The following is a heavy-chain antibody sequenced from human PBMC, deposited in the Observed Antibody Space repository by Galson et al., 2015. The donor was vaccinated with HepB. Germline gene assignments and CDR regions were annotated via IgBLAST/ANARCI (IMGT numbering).Heavy chain of an antibody. CDR3: ARGGYDLENFDY. V-gene: IGHV6-1*01. CDR2: TYYRSKWYN. J-gene: IGHJ4*02. Sequence: CAISGDSVSSNSAAWNWIRQSPSRGLEWLGRTYYRSKWYNDYAVSMKSRITINPDTSKNQFSLQLNSVTPEDTAVYYCARGGYDLENFDYWGRGTLVTVSS. CDR1: GDSVSSNSAA. D-gene: IGHD5-12*01.